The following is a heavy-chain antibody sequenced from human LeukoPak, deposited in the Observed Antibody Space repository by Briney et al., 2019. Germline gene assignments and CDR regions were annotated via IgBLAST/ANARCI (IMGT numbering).Heavy chain of an antibody. CDR3: ASGGGYCSSTSCYVSDY. J-gene: IGHJ4*02. D-gene: IGHD2-2*01. Sequence: GGSLRLSCAASGFIVSDHYMDWVRQAPGKGLGWVAVISYDGINKYYADSVKGRFTISRDNSKNTLYLQMNSLRAEDTAVYYCASGGGYCSSTSCYVSDYWGQGTLVTVSS. V-gene: IGHV3-30-3*01. CDR2: ISYDGINK. CDR1: GFIVSDHY.